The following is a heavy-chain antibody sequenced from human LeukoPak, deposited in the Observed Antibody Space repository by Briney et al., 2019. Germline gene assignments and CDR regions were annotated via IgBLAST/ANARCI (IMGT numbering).Heavy chain of an antibody. CDR3: ARGRRITMIVVVITTSWFDP. Sequence: SETLSLTCTVSGGSISNYYWSWIRQPPGKGLEWIGYIYYSGSTNYNPSLKSRVTISVDTSKNQFSLKLSSVTAADTAVYYCARGRRITMIVVVITTSWFDPWGQGTLVTVSS. D-gene: IGHD3-22*01. CDR1: GGSISNYY. V-gene: IGHV4-59*12. J-gene: IGHJ5*02. CDR2: IYYSGST.